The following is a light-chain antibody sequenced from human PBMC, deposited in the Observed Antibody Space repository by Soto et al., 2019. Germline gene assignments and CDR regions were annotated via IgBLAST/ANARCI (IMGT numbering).Light chain of an antibody. J-gene: IGKJ1*01. V-gene: IGKV1-5*01. Sequence: DVRMTQSLSTVSATVGDRVTITCRASQSISSWLAWNQQKPGKAPKFLIFAASNLQSGVPSRFSGSGSDTDFTLTISSLQPDDFATYYCQHYKMYSPWPFGQGTNVAIK. CDR2: AAS. CDR1: QSISSW. CDR3: QHYKMYSPWP.